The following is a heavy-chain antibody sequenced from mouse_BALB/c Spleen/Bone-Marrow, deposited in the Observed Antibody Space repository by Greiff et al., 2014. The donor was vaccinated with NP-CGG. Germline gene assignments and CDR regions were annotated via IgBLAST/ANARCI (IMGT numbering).Heavy chain of an antibody. V-gene: IGHV14-4*02. CDR3: NARYYYAMDY. CDR2: IDPENGDT. CDR1: GFNIKDYY. J-gene: IGHJ4*01. Sequence: EVKLMESGAELVRSGASVKLSCTASGFNIKDYYMHWVKQRPEQDLEWIGWIDPENGDTEYAPKFQGKATMTADTSSNTAYLQXXXXTSXDTAVYYCNARYYYAMDYWGQGTSVTVSS.